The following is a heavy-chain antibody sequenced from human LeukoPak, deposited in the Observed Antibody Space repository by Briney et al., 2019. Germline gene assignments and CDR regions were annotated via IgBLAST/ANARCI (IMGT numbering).Heavy chain of an antibody. CDR3: AKNIAAPGRVDYQYYAMDE. Sequence: PGGPLRLSCAASGFNFKGYWMTGVRQAPGKGLQGVASIKQDGSDEYHVASVKGRFIISRDNAKNSLYLQMNNLRGEDTAVYYCAKNIAAPGRVDYQYYAMDEWGQGTTVTVS. CDR2: IKQDGSDE. CDR1: GFNFKGYW. D-gene: IGHD6-25*01. V-gene: IGHV3-7*01. J-gene: IGHJ6*02.